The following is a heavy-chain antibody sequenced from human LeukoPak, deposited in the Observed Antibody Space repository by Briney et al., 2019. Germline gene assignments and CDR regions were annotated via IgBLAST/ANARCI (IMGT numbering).Heavy chain of an antibody. CDR1: GFTFSTYA. D-gene: IGHD6-19*01. Sequence: GGSLRLSCAASGFTFSTYAMLWVRQAPGKGLEWVAIISYDGSNEYYADSVKGRFTISRGTSKSTLYLQMNSLRAEDTAVYYCARGGPGYSSAWTNYGLAVWGQGTTVTVSS. CDR2: ISYDGSNE. CDR3: ARGGPGYSSAWTNYGLAV. J-gene: IGHJ6*02. V-gene: IGHV3-30-3*01.